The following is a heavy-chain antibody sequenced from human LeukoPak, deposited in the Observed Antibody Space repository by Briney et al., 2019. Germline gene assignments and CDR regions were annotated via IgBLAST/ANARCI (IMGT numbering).Heavy chain of an antibody. CDR2: IKHDASEI. J-gene: IGHJ3*01. V-gene: IGHV3-7*01. Sequence: PGGSLRLSCAASGFTFSSYWMNWVRQAPGQGLEWVANIKHDASEIYYVDSVMGRFTISRDNAKNSLYLQMKNLRAEDTAVYYCEGERGDAFDVWGQGTMVTVSS. CDR3: EGERGDAFDV. CDR1: GFTFSSYW.